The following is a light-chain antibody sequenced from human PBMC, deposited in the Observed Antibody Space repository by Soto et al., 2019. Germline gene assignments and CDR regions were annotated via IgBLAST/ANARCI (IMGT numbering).Light chain of an antibody. CDR2: DAS. Sequence: AFQLTQSPSSLSASVGDRVTITCRASQAISDAIAWYQQAPGKAPQLLIFDASTLQSGVPSRFSGRGSGTDSPLPISALRPEDFATYYCKQFRYSSTFGGGTKVEMK. CDR1: QAISDA. CDR3: KQFRYSST. J-gene: IGKJ4*01. V-gene: IGKV1D-13*01.